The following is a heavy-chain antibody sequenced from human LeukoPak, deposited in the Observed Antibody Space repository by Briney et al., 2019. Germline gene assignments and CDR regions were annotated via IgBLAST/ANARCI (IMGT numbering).Heavy chain of an antibody. Sequence: GGSLRLSCAASGFTFSDYYMSWIRQAPGKGLDWISYISNSGTTIYYADSVKGRFTISRDNAKNSLYLQMNSLRAEDTALYYCAAYCSSTSCPNWFDPWGQGTLVTVSS. J-gene: IGHJ5*02. CDR2: ISNSGTTI. V-gene: IGHV3-11*04. CDR3: AAYCSSTSCPNWFDP. CDR1: GFTFSDYY. D-gene: IGHD2-2*01.